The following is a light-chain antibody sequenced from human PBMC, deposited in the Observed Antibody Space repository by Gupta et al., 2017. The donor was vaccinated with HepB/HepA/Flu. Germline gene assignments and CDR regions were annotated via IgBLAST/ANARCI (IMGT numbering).Light chain of an antibody. CDR3: QQANTFPLT. CDR1: QAIGNY. J-gene: IGKJ4*01. V-gene: IGKV1-12*01. CDR2: SSS. Sequence: DIQMTQSQSSVSASVGDRVIITCRASQAIGNYLAWYRQKPGQAPALLIYSSSSLQSGVPSSFIGSGSGTDFSFTISSLQPEDFATYYCQQANTFPLTFGGGTKVEIK.